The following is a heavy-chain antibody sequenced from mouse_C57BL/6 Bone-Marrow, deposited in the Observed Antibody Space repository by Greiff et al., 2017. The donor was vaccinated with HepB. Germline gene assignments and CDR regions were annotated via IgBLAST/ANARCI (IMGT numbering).Heavy chain of an antibody. Sequence: QVQLQQSGAELARPGASVKLSCKASGYTFTSYGISWVKQRTGQGLEWIGEIYPRSGNTYYNEKFKGKATLTADESSSTAYMELRSLTSEDSAVYFCARSYYGRGAMDYWGQGTSVTVSS. CDR1: GYTFTSYG. CDR3: ARSYYGRGAMDY. CDR2: IYPRSGNT. J-gene: IGHJ4*01. D-gene: IGHD1-1*01. V-gene: IGHV1-81*01.